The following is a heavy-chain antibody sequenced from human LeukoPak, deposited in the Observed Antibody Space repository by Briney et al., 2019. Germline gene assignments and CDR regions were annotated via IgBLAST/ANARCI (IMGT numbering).Heavy chain of an antibody. CDR1: GSSFTSYW. CDR3: ARTRAMGENAFDI. D-gene: IGHD5-18*01. J-gene: IGHJ3*02. CDR2: IYPGDSDT. V-gene: IGHV5-51*01. Sequence: GESLKISCKGSGSSFTSYWIGWVRQMPGKGLEWMGIIYPGDSDTRYSPSFQGQVTISADKSISTAYLQWSSLKASDTPMYYCARTRAMGENAFDIWGQGTMVTVSS.